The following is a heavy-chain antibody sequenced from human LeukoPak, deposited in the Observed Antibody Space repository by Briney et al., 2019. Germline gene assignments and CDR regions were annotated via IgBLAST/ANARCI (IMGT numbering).Heavy chain of an antibody. Sequence: AMNWVRQAPGKGPEWVSHISASGDSTDYADSVKRRFTISRDNSKDTLFLQMNRLTADDTALYYCARDRLWASSSWTPYYYYGMDVWGQGTTVTVSS. CDR1: A. CDR3: ARDRLWASSSWTPYYYYGMDV. V-gene: IGHV3-23*01. D-gene: IGHD6-13*01. CDR2: ISASGDST. J-gene: IGHJ6*02.